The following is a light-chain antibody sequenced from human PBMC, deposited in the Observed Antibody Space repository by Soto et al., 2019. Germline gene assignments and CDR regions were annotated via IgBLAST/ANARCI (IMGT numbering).Light chain of an antibody. CDR3: QQSYSTPRT. Sequence: DIQMTQSPSTLSASVGDRVTITCRASQSISSWLAWYQQKPGKAPKLLIYKASSLESEVPSRFSGSGSGTDFTLSISSLQPEDFATYYCQQSYSTPRTFGQGTKVDI. CDR2: KAS. V-gene: IGKV1-5*03. J-gene: IGKJ1*01. CDR1: QSISSW.